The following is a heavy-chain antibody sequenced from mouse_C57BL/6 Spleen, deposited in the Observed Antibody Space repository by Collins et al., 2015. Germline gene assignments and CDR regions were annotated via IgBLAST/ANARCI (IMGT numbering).Heavy chain of an antibody. CDR2: IFPGSGST. CDR3: ARGLTVVPDYYAMDY. Sequence: QSTWEGLEWIGWIFPGSGSTYYNEKFKGKATLTVDKSSSTAYMLLSSLTSEDSAVYFCARGLTVVPDYYAMDYWGQGTSVTVSS. D-gene: IGHD1-1*01. V-gene: IGHV1-75*01. J-gene: IGHJ4*01.